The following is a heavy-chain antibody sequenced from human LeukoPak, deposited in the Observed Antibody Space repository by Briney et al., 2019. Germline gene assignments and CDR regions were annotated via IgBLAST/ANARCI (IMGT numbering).Heavy chain of an antibody. CDR2: ISSSSSYI. J-gene: IGHJ6*02. V-gene: IGHV3-21*01. CDR3: ARGSLASEYSSRDYYYGMDV. CDR1: GFTFSSYS. D-gene: IGHD6-6*01. Sequence: GGSLRLSCAASGFTFSSYSMNWVRQAPGGGLEWVSSISSSSSYIYYADSVKGRFTISRDNAKNSLYLQMNSLRAEDTAVYYCARGSLASEYSSRDYYYGMDVWGQGTTVTVSS.